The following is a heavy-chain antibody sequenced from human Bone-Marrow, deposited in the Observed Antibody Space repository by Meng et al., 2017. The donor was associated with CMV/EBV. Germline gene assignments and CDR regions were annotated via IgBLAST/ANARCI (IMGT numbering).Heavy chain of an antibody. CDR3: ARSTAVVSFDY. CDR2: IKSKTDGGTT. Sequence: GGSLRLSCAASGFTFSNAWMSWVRQAPGKGLEWVGRIKSKTDGGTTDYAAPVKGRFTISRDDSKNTLYLQMNSLKTEDTAVYYCARSTAVVSFDYWGQGTLVTVSS. CDR1: GFTFSNAW. D-gene: IGHD5-18*01. J-gene: IGHJ4*02. V-gene: IGHV3-15*01.